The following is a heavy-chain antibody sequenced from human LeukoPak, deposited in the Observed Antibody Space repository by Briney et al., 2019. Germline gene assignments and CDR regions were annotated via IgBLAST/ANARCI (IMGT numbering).Heavy chain of an antibody. J-gene: IGHJ5*02. CDR2: IYYSGST. CDR3: PRYDYRNYRRWFDR. CDR1: GGSISSGGYY. D-gene: IGHD4-11*01. Sequence: PSEALSLTCTVSGGSISSGGYYWGWIRQPPGKGLEWIGSIYYSGSTYYNPSLKSRVTISVDTSKNPFSPKLRSVTAADTAPYYCPRYDYRNYRRWFDRCGQGALVTVSS. V-gene: IGHV4-39*07.